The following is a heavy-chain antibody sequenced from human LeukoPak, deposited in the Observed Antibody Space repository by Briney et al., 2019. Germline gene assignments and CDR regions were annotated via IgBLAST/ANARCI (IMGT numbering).Heavy chain of an antibody. CDR3: ARDAQRGFDYSNSLKY. V-gene: IGHV3-33*01. J-gene: IGHJ4*01. D-gene: IGHD4-11*01. Sequence: PGGSLRLSCEASGFIFSHYGMHWVRQAPRKGLEWVAVIWSDGSNRFYAGSVKGRFTISRDNSQNTVFLQMDSLRAEDTAMYYCARDAQRGFDYSNSLKYWGHGTLVTVSS. CDR1: GFIFSHYG. CDR2: IWSDGSNR.